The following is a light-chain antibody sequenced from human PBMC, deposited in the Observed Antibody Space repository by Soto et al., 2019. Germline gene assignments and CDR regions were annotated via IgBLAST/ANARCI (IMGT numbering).Light chain of an antibody. CDR1: QSVSSSY. V-gene: IGKV3-20*01. J-gene: IGKJ2*01. Sequence: EIVLTQSPGTLSLSPGERATLSCRASQSVSSSYVAWYQQKPGQAPRLLIHGASSRATGIADSLSGSGSGTDFTLTISGLEPVDFAVYYCQQYGSSPLYTFGQGTKLEI. CDR3: QQYGSSPLYT. CDR2: GAS.